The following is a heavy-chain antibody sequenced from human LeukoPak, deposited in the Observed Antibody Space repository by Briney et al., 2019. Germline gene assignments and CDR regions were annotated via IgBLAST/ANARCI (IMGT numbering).Heavy chain of an antibody. CDR3: ARGYCSGGSCYYYFDY. J-gene: IGHJ4*02. Sequence: ASVKVSCKASGYTFTGYYMHWVRQAPGQGLEWMGWINPNSGGTNYAQKFQGRVTMTRDTSISTAYMELSRLRSDDTAVYYGARGYCSGGSCYYYFDYWGQGTLVTVSS. CDR1: GYTFTGYY. CDR2: INPNSGGT. D-gene: IGHD2-15*01. V-gene: IGHV1-2*02.